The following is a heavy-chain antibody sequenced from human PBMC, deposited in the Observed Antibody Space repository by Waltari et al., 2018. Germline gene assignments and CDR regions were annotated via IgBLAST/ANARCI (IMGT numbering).Heavy chain of an antibody. CDR3: VRLEDCTGPGGNCYSADSFAMDV. CDR1: GVPFSGSS. J-gene: IGHJ6*02. CDR2: INHNGNI. V-gene: IGHV4-34*02. Sequence: QVQLQQWGAGQLQPSETLSLTCAVYGVPFSGSSWGWIRQPPGKGLEWIGEINHNGNINRNPSLRSRLTMLIDTSKSQFALKLNSVTAADTGVYYCVRLEDCTGPGGNCYSADSFAMDVWGQGTMVTVSS. D-gene: IGHD2-15*01.